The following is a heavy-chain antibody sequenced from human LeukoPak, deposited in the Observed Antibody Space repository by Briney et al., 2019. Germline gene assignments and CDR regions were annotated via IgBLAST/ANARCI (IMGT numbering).Heavy chain of an antibody. D-gene: IGHD5-18*01. CDR3: AKGRYSYGPNWFDP. CDR2: ISWNSGSI. Sequence: GGSLRLSSAASGYTFYVYTMHWGPHAPQEGLEWGLGISWNSGSIGYGVSVKGRFTIYRDNAKNSLYLQMNSLRAEDTALYYCAKGRYSYGPNWFDPWGQGTLVTVSS. CDR1: GYTFYVYT. J-gene: IGHJ5*02. V-gene: IGHV3-9*01.